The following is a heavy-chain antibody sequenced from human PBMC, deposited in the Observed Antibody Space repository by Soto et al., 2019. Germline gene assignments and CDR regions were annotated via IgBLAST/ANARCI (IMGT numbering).Heavy chain of an antibody. CDR2: IYHSGST. CDR3: ARAYYGDYPYFDY. CDR1: GGSISSGGYS. V-gene: IGHV4-30-2*01. Sequence: SETLSLTCAVSGGSISSGGYSWSWIRQPPGKGLEWIGYIYHSGSTYYNPSLKSRVTISVDRSKNQFSLKLSSLTSADTAVYFCARAYYGDYPYFDYWGQGALVTVSS. D-gene: IGHD4-17*01. J-gene: IGHJ4*02.